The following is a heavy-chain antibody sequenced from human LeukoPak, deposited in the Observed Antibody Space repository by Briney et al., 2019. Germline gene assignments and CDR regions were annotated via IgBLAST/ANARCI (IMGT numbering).Heavy chain of an antibody. V-gene: IGHV3-30*18. CDR2: ISYDGSNK. D-gene: IGHD4-23*01. J-gene: IGHJ5*02. CDR3: AKSRQIQRWRGFDP. CDR1: GFTFSSYG. Sequence: GGSLRLSCAASGFTFSSYGMHWVRQAPGKGLEWVAVISYDGSNKYYADSVKGRFTISRDNSKNTLYLQMNSLRAEDTAVYYCAKSRQIQRWRGFDPWGQATLVTVSS.